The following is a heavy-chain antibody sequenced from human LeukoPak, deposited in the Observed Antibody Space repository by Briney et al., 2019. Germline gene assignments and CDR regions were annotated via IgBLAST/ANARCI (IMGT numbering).Heavy chain of an antibody. V-gene: IGHV3-73*01. CDR2: IRSKANSYAT. J-gene: IGHJ5*02. CDR3: TPIYYDSSANWFDP. CDR1: GFTFSGSA. Sequence: PGGSLRLSCAASGFTFSGSAMHWVRQASGKGLGWVGRIRSKANSYATAYAASVKGRFTISRDDSKNTAYLQMNSLKTEDTAVYYCTPIYYDSSANWFDPWGQGTLVTVSS. D-gene: IGHD3-22*01.